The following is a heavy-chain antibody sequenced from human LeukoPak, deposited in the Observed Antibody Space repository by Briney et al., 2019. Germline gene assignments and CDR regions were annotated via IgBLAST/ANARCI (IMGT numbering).Heavy chain of an antibody. Sequence: GESLKISCKGSGYSFINFWIGWVRQMPGKGLEWMGIIYPADSDTRYNPSFQGHVTISADRSASTAYLQWHSLKASDTAIYYCARGINDEYFQSWGQGTLVTVSS. J-gene: IGHJ1*01. CDR3: ARGINDEYFQS. D-gene: IGHD2/OR15-2a*01. CDR2: IYPADSDT. V-gene: IGHV5-51*01. CDR1: GYSFINFW.